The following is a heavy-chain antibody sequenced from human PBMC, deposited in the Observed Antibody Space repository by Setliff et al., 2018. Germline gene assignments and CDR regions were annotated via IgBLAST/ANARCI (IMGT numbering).Heavy chain of an antibody. CDR1: GDTFSSYA. D-gene: IGHD3-22*01. CDR2: IIPIFGTA. Sequence: GASVKVSCKTSGDTFSSYAITWVRQAPGQGLEWMGGIIPIFGTANYAQKFQGRVTITTDESTGIIYMELTSLRSDDTAVYYCARHPPPPNYFDIGALDSWGQGTLVTVSS. CDR3: ARHPPPPNYFDIGALDS. J-gene: IGHJ4*02. V-gene: IGHV1-69*05.